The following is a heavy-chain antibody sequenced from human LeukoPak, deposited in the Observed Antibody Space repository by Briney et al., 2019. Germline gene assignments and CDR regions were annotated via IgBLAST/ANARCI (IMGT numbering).Heavy chain of an antibody. Sequence: GRSLRLSCAASGSTFSSYGMHWVRQAPGKGLEWVAVISYDGSNKYYADSVKGRFTISRDNSKNTLYLQMNSLRAEDTAVYYCAKQGNYYDSSGSEPFDYWGQGTLVTVSS. D-gene: IGHD3-22*01. J-gene: IGHJ4*02. CDR2: ISYDGSNK. CDR1: GSTFSSYG. V-gene: IGHV3-30*18. CDR3: AKQGNYYDSSGSEPFDY.